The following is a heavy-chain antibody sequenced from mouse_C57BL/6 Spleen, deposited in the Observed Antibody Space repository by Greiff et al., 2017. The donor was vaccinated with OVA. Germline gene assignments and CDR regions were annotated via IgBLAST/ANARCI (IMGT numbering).Heavy chain of an antibody. D-gene: IGHD2-1*01. J-gene: IGHJ4*01. Sequence: EVKLHESGGGLVKPGGSLKLSCAASGFTFSDYGMHWVRQAPEKGLEWVAYISSGSSTIYYADTVKGRFTISRDNAKNTLFLQMTSLRSEDTAMYYCARNGNSYYYAMDYWGQGTSVTVSS. CDR1: GFTFSDYG. CDR2: ISSGSSTI. V-gene: IGHV5-17*01. CDR3: ARNGNSYYYAMDY.